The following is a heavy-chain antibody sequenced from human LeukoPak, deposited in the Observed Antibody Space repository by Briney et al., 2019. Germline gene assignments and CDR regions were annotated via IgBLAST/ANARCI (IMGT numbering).Heavy chain of an antibody. Sequence: SETLSLTCVAADYSISSGYYWGWIRQPPGKGLEWIGEINHSGSTNYNPSLKSRVTISVDTSKNQFSLKLSSVTAADTAVYYCARGRRNSGYFLAVDAFDIWGQGTMVTVSS. J-gene: IGHJ3*02. CDR2: INHSGST. D-gene: IGHD5-12*01. CDR1: DYSISSGYY. V-gene: IGHV4-38-2*01. CDR3: ARGRRNSGYFLAVDAFDI.